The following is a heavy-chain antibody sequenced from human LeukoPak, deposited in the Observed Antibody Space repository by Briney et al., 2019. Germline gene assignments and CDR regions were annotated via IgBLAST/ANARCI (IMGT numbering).Heavy chain of an antibody. D-gene: IGHD3-22*01. Sequence: PSETLSLTCAVYGGSFSGYYWSWIRQPPGKGLEWIGEINHSGSTNYNPSLKSRVTISVDTSKNQFSLKLISVTAADTAVYYCARVVRRGRYDSSGHEYFQHWGQGTLVTVSS. CDR1: GGSFSGYY. CDR2: INHSGST. V-gene: IGHV4-34*01. J-gene: IGHJ1*01. CDR3: ARVVRRGRYDSSGHEYFQH.